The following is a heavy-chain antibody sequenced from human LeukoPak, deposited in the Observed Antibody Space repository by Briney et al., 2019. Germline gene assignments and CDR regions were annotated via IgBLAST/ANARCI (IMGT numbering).Heavy chain of an antibody. CDR1: GYTFTSYG. Sequence: ASVKVSCKASGYTFTSYGISWVRQAPGQGLEWMGWISAYNDNTNYAQNLQGRVTMTTDTSTTTAYMELRSLRSDDTAVYYCAGARAYYYESSGYYPIDYWGQGTLVTVSS. J-gene: IGHJ4*02. CDR2: ISAYNDNT. V-gene: IGHV1-18*01. CDR3: AGARAYYYESSGYYPIDY. D-gene: IGHD3-22*01.